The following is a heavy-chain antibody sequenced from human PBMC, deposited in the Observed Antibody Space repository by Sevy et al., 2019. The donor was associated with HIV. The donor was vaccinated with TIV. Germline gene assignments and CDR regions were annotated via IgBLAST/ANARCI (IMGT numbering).Heavy chain of an antibody. D-gene: IGHD2-2*02. CDR1: GFTFSSYW. CDR3: ARHNCSITKCYMGDVFDI. CDR2: INSDGSST. Sequence: GGSLRLSCAASGFTFSSYWMHWVRQTPGKGLVWVSRINSDGSSTSYADSGKGRFTNSRDNAKNTLYLQMNSLRAEDTAVYYCARHNCSITKCYMGDVFDIWGQGTMVTVSS. J-gene: IGHJ3*02. V-gene: IGHV3-74*01.